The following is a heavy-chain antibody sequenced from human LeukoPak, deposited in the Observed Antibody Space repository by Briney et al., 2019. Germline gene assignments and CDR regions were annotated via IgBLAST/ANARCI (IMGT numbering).Heavy chain of an antibody. D-gene: IGHD4-23*01. Sequence: GGSLRLSCAASGFTFSSDWVSWVRQAPGKGLEWVANIKQDGSEKYYVDSVKGRFTISRDNAKNSLYLQMNSLRAEDTAVYYCARGDYGGNSGGYFDYWGQGTLVTVSS. CDR2: IKQDGSEK. CDR1: GFTFSSDW. J-gene: IGHJ4*02. V-gene: IGHV3-7*03. CDR3: ARGDYGGNSGGYFDY.